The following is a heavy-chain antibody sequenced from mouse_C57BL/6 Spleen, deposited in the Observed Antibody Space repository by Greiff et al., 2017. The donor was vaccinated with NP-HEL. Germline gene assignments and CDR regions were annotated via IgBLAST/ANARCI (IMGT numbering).Heavy chain of an antibody. Sequence: EVQLQQSGPGLVKPSQSLSLTCSVTGYSFTSGYYWNWIRQTPGNNLEWMGYISYDGSNNYNPSLKNRISITRDTSKNQCFLKLNSVTTEDTATYYCASRNGSSYLFAYWGQGTLVTVSA. CDR2: ISYDGSN. D-gene: IGHD1-1*01. CDR1: GYSFTSGYY. J-gene: IGHJ3*01. CDR3: ASRNGSSYLFAY. V-gene: IGHV3-6*01.